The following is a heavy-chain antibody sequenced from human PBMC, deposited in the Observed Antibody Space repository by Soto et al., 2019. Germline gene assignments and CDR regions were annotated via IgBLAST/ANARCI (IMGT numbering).Heavy chain of an antibody. CDR3: AKVGCSGYDVYFFDY. Sequence: GGSLRLSCAASGFTFSSNAMSWVRQAPGKGLEWVSAISGIGGSTYYADSMKGRCTIYRDYSKNTLYLHMNRLRAEGTAGYWWAKVGCSGYDVYFFDYWGQGTLVTVSS. J-gene: IGHJ4*02. D-gene: IGHD5-12*01. CDR1: GFTFSSNA. V-gene: IGHV3-23*01. CDR2: ISGIGGST.